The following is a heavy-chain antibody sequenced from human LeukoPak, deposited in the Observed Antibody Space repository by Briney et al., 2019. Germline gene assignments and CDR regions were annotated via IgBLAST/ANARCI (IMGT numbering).Heavy chain of an antibody. V-gene: IGHV4-59*01. CDR1: GGSISSYY. Sequence: SETLSLTCTVSGGSISSYYWSCIRQPPGKGLEWIGYIYYSGSTNYNPSLKSRVTISVDTSKNQFSLKLSSVTAADTAVYYCARCAPYGSGSYFWFDPWGQGTLVTVSS. CDR2: IYYSGST. CDR3: ARCAPYGSGSYFWFDP. J-gene: IGHJ5*02. D-gene: IGHD3-10*01.